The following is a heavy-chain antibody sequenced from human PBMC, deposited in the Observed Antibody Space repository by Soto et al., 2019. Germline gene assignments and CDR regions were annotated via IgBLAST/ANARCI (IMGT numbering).Heavy chain of an antibody. CDR2: MYYSGYI. V-gene: IGHV4-31*03. J-gene: IGHJ6*02. Sequence: SETLSLTCSVSGDSISSHYWSWIRQHPGKGLEWIGYMYYSGYIYYNPSLKSRVTISVDTSKNQFSLKLSSVTAADTAVYYCARWVRRFSTGCFYAMAFWGQGTTVTVSS. CDR1: GDSISSHY. D-gene: IGHD2-2*01. CDR3: ARWVRRFSTGCFYAMAF.